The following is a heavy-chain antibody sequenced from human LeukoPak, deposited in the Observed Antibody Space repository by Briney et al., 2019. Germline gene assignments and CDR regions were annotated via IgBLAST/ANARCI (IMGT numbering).Heavy chain of an antibody. CDR1: GFTFSSYA. CDR2: ISGSGGST. V-gene: IGHV3-23*01. J-gene: IGHJ4*02. CDR3: AKFKGSSWYAFPHFDY. D-gene: IGHD6-13*01. Sequence: PGGSLRLSCAASGFTFSSYAMSWVRQAPGKGLKWVSAISGSGGSTYYADSVKGRFTISRDNSKNTLYLQMNSLRAEDTAVYYCAKFKGSSWYAFPHFDYWGQGTLVTVSS.